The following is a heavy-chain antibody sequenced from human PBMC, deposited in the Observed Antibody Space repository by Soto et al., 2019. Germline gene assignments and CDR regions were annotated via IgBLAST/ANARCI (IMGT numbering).Heavy chain of an antibody. Sequence: EVQLVESGGGLVQPGGSLRLSCAASGFTFSNSWMSWVRQAPGKGLEWVANIKQDGSEKYYVDSVKGRFTISRDNAKNSRYLQINSLRAEDTVMYYCARLSGSYRSNWYASYFDYWGQGTLVPVSS. CDR3: ARLSGSYRSNWYASYFDY. J-gene: IGHJ4*02. D-gene: IGHD6-13*01. CDR1: GFTFSNSW. CDR2: IKQDGSEK. V-gene: IGHV3-7*04.